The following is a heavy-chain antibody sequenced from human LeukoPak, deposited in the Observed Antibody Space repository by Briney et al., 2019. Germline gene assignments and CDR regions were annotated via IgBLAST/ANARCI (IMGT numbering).Heavy chain of an antibody. D-gene: IGHD4-17*01. CDR2: INPKSGGT. CDR3: ARAGTVTVTPPDY. V-gene: IGHV1-2*02. J-gene: IGHJ4*02. Sequence: ASVKVSCKASGYTFTGYYMHWVRQAPGQGLEGMGWINPKSGGTNYAQKFQGRVTITADKSTSTAYMELSSLRSEDTAVYYCARAGTVTVTPPDYWGQGTLVIVSS. CDR1: GYTFTGYY.